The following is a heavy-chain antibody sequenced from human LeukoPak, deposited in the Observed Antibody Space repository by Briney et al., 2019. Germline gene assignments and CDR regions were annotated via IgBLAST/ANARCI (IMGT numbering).Heavy chain of an antibody. CDR1: GFTFSSYG. Sequence: GGSLRLSCAASGFTFSSYGMHWVRQAPGKGLEWVAVISYDGSNKYYADFVKGRFTISRDNSKNTLYLQMNSLRAEDTAVYYCARESTHYYDSSGYFDYWGQGTLVTVSS. D-gene: IGHD3-22*01. CDR3: ARESTHYYDSSGYFDY. V-gene: IGHV3-30*03. CDR2: ISYDGSNK. J-gene: IGHJ4*02.